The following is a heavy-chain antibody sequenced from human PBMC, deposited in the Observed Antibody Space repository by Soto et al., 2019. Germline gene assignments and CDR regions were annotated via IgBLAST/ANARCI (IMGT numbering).Heavy chain of an antibody. CDR2: MNPNSGNT. CDR3: ATLGVLHPGYYYYYGMDV. J-gene: IGHJ6*02. D-gene: IGHD3-16*01. CDR1: GYTFTSYD. Sequence: QVQLVQSGAEVKKPGASVKVSCKASGYTFTSYDINWVRQATGQGLEWMGWMNPNSGNTGYAQKFQGRVTMTRNSSISTAYMELSSLRSEDTAVYYCATLGVLHPGYYYYYGMDVWGQGTTVTVSS. V-gene: IGHV1-8*01.